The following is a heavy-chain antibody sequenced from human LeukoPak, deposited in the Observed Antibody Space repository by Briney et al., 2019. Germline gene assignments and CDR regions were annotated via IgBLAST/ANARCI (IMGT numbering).Heavy chain of an antibody. CDR3: AREGCGGGSCYRRLSYFDY. V-gene: IGHV4-39*07. CDR1: GGSISSSSYY. J-gene: IGHJ4*02. D-gene: IGHD2-15*01. Sequence: PSETLSLTCTVSGGSISSSSYYWGWIRQPPGKGLEWIGSIYYSGSTYYNPSLKSRVTISVDTSKNQFSLKLSSVTAADTAVYYCAREGCGGGSCYRRLSYFDYWGQGTLVTVSS. CDR2: IYYSGST.